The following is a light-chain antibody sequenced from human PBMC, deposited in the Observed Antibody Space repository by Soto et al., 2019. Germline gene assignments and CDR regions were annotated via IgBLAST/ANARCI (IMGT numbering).Light chain of an antibody. CDR2: STN. CDR3: VLYMGSGIWV. J-gene: IGLJ3*02. Sequence: QTVVTQAPSFSVSPGGTVTLTCGLSSGSVSTSYYPSWYQQTPGQAPRTLIYSTNTRSSGVPDRFSGSILGNKAALTITGAQADDESDYYCVLYMGSGIWVFGGGIKLTVL. V-gene: IGLV8-61*01. CDR1: SGSVSTSYY.